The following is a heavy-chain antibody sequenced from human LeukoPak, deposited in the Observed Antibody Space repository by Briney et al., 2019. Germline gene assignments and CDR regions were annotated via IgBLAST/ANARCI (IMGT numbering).Heavy chain of an antibody. CDR3: AIYSGLRPAPFDY. CDR2: IYHSGST. CDR1: GYSISSGYY. V-gene: IGHV4-38-2*02. Sequence: SETLSLTCTVSGYSISSGYYWGWIRQPPGKGLEWIGSIYHSGSTYYNPSLKSRVTISVDTSKNQFSLKLSSVTAADTAVYYCAIYSGLRPAPFDYWGQGTLVTVSS. D-gene: IGHD4-11*01. J-gene: IGHJ4*02.